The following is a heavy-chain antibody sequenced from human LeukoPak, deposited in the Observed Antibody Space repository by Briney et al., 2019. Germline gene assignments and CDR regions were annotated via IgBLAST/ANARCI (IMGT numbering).Heavy chain of an antibody. J-gene: IGHJ3*02. CDR2: IDASGST. Sequence: SETLSLTCTVSGASVSSYFWIWIRQSAGRGLEWIGRIDASGSTNLNPSLESRVTISVDTSKNQFSLKLSSVTAADTAVYYCARAPLGDYGDASDIWGQGTMVTVSS. CDR1: GASVSSYF. CDR3: ARAPLGDYGDASDI. D-gene: IGHD4-17*01. V-gene: IGHV4-4*07.